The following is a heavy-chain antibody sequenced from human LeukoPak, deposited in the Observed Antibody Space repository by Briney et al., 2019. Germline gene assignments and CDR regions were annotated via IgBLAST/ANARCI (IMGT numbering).Heavy chain of an antibody. J-gene: IGHJ4*01. Sequence: GGSLRLSCAASGFTFSSCAMSWVRQAPGKRLEWVSAISGDAVNTYYADSVKGRFTISRDNSKNTLYLQMNSLRADDTAVYYCAKGPLIAVAGTTWDYWGQGTLVTVSS. CDR2: ISGDAVNT. CDR3: AKGPLIAVAGTTWDY. D-gene: IGHD6-19*01. V-gene: IGHV3-23*01. CDR1: GFTFSSCA.